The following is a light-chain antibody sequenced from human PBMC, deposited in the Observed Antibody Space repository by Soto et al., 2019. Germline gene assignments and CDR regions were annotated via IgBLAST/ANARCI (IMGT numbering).Light chain of an antibody. CDR1: QSVSSTF. J-gene: IGKJ1*01. CDR2: GAS. V-gene: IGKV3-20*01. CDR3: QQYGSSPWT. Sequence: EIVLTQSPATLSLSPGEGATLSCRASQSVSSTFLAWYQHKPGRSPRLLIYGASSRATDIPDRFSGGGSGTDFTLTIIRLEPEDFAVYYCQQYGSSPWTFGQGTKVDIK.